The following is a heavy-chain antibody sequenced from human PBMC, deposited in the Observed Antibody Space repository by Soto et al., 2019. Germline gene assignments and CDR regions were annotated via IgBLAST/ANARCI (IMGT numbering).Heavy chain of an antibody. D-gene: IGHD3-22*01. CDR2: ISSSSSTI. V-gene: IGHV3-48*02. J-gene: IGHJ4*02. CDR1: GFTFSSYS. Sequence: ESGGGLVQPGGSLRLSCAASGFTFSSYSMNWVRQAPGKGLEWVSYISSSSSTIYYADSVKGRFTISRDNAKNSLYLQMNSLRDEDTAVYYCARVYHYYDSRPDDYWGQGTLVTVSS. CDR3: ARVYHYYDSRPDDY.